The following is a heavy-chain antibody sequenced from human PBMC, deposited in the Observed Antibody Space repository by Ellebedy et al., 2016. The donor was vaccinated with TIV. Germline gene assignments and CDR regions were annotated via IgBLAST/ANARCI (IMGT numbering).Heavy chain of an antibody. Sequence: GESLKISRAASGFNFSDYFMSWVRQAPGKGLEWVSFISTLSGYTHYRDSVKGRFTIFRDNAETSLYLQMSSLRAEDTAIYYCARAVRDGYNGAHFDYWGQGTLVSVSS. CDR2: ISTLSGYT. J-gene: IGHJ4*02. D-gene: IGHD5-24*01. CDR1: GFNFSDYF. V-gene: IGHV3-11*06. CDR3: ARAVRDGYNGAHFDY.